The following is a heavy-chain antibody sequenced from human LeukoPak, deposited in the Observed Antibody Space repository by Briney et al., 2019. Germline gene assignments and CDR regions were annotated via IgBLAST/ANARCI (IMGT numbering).Heavy chain of an antibody. CDR2: INHSGST. CDR1: GGSFSGYY. Sequence: PSETLSLTCAVYGGSFSGYYWSWIRQPPGKGLEWMGEINHSGSTNYNPSLKSRVTISVDTSKNQFSLKLSSVTAADTAVYYCASTTASIAAAGTRDWFDPWGQGTLVTVSS. D-gene: IGHD6-13*01. CDR3: ASTTASIAAAGTRDWFDP. V-gene: IGHV4-34*01. J-gene: IGHJ5*02.